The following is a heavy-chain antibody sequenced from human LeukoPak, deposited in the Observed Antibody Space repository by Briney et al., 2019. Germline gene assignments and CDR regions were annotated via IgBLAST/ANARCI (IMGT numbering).Heavy chain of an antibody. D-gene: IGHD6-19*01. V-gene: IGHV3-11*05. J-gene: IGHJ4*02. CDR3: ARGRGSGWYVDY. CDR2: ISSSSGYT. CDR1: GFTFSDYY. Sequence: GGSLRLSCAASGFTFSDYYMTWIRQAPGQGLEWVSYISSSSGYTNYANSVKGRFTISRDNAKNSLYLQLNSLRAEDTALYYCARGRGSGWYVDYWGQGTLVTVSS.